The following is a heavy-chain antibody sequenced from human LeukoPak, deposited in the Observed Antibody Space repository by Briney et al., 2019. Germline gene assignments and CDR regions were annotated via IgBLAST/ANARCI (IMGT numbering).Heavy chain of an antibody. CDR3: ASGPHDAFDI. CDR2: IIPIFGTA. CDR1: GGTFSSYA. J-gene: IGHJ3*02. Sequence: SVKVSCKASGGTFSSYAISWVRQAPGQGLEWMGRIIPIFGTANYAQKFQGRVTITTDESTSTDYMELSSLRSEDTAVYYCASGPHDAFDIWGQGTMVTVSP. V-gene: IGHV1-69*05.